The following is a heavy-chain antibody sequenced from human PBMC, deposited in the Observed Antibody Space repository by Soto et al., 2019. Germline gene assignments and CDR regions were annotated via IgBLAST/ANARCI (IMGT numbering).Heavy chain of an antibody. D-gene: IGHD3-9*01. CDR2: INHSGST. J-gene: IGHJ6*02. CDR3: ARGPRGYYDISTGPYYGMDV. CDR1: GGSFSGYY. Sequence: SETLSLTCAVYGGSFSGYYWSWIRQRPGKGLEWIGEINHSGSTNYNPSLKSRDTISVDTSKNHFTLKQSSVTAADTAVYYWARGPRGYYDISTGPYYGMDVWGQGTTVTVSS. V-gene: IGHV4-34*01.